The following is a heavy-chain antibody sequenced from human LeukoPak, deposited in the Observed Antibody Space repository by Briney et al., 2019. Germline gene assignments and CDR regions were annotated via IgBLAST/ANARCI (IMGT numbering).Heavy chain of an antibody. D-gene: IGHD4-11*01. CDR1: GGSISSSTNW. Sequence: SETLSLTCAVSGGSISSSTNWWSWVRQPPGKGLEWIGEIHHSGSTNYSPSLKSRVTISVDKPKNQFSLKLTSVTAADTAVYYCTNTNYENFDYWGQGTLVTVSS. CDR3: TNTNYENFDY. V-gene: IGHV4-4*02. CDR2: IHHSGST. J-gene: IGHJ4*02.